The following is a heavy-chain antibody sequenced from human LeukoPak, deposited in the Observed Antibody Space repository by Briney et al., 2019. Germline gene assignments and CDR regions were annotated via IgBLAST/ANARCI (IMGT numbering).Heavy chain of an antibody. Sequence: ASVKVSCKASGYTFTSYYMHWVRQAPGQGLEWMGWISAYNGNTNYAQKLQGRVTMTTDTSTSTAYMELRSLRSDDTAVYYCARDKDRRYFDYWGQGTLVTVSS. CDR3: ARDKDRRYFDY. J-gene: IGHJ4*02. D-gene: IGHD1-14*01. CDR2: ISAYNGNT. V-gene: IGHV1-18*04. CDR1: GYTFTSYY.